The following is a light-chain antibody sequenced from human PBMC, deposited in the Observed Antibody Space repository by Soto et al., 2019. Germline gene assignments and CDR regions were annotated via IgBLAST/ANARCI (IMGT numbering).Light chain of an antibody. CDR1: QSVSSSS. CDR3: QQYGSSPRT. J-gene: IGKJ1*01. Sequence: VLTQFPDTLSLSQGERATLSCRVSQSVSSSSLAWYQQKRGQAPTLLIHGASSRATGIPDRFSGSGSGTDFTLTISRLEPEDFAVYYCQQYGSSPRTFGQGTKVDIK. CDR2: GAS. V-gene: IGKV3-20*01.